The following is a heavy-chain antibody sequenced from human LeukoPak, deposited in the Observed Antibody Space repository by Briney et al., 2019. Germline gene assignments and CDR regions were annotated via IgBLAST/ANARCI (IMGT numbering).Heavy chain of an antibody. J-gene: IGHJ6*03. CDR3: ARDYGFNYYYYMDV. CDR2: INPNSGGT. D-gene: IGHD3-10*01. Sequence: ASVKVSCKASGYTFTGYYMHWVRQAPGQGLEWMGWINPNSGGTNYAQKFQGRVTMTRDTSISTAYMELSRLRSDDTAVYYCARDYGFNYYYYMDVWGKGTTVTVSS. V-gene: IGHV1-2*02. CDR1: GYTFTGYY.